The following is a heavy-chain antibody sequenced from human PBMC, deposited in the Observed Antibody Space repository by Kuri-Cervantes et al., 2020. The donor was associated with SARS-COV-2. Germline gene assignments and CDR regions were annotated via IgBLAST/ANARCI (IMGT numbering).Heavy chain of an antibody. CDR1: GFTFSSYG. CDR3: ARDLSLQEEWLLEGGNFDY. J-gene: IGHJ4*02. D-gene: IGHD3-3*01. CDR2: ISSSSSYI. Sequence: GESLKISCAASGFTFSSYGMHWVRQAPGKGLEWVSSISSSSSYIYYADSVKGRFTISRDNAKNSLYLQMNSLRAEDTAVYYCARDLSLQEEWLLEGGNFDYWGQGTLVTVSS. V-gene: IGHV3-21*01.